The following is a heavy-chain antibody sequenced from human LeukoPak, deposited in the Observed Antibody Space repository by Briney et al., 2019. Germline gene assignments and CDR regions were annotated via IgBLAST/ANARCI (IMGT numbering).Heavy chain of an antibody. CDR2: INHSGST. J-gene: IGHJ4*02. D-gene: IGHD3-22*01. CDR1: GGSFGGYS. V-gene: IGHV4-34*01. CDR3: ARGDYYDSSGYGPN. Sequence: SETLSLTRAVYGGSFGGYSWSWFRRPPGKGRGGFGEINHSGSTNYNPSLKSRVSISVDTSKNQFSLKLSSVTAADTAVYYCARGDYYDSSGYGPNWGQGTLVTVSS.